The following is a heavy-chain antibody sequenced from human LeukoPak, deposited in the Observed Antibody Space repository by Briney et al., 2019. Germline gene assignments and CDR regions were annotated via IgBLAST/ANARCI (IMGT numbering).Heavy chain of an antibody. CDR2: INWNGGST. Sequence: GGSLRLSCAASGFTFDDYGMSWVRQAPGKGLEWVSGINWNGGSTGYADSVKGRLTTSRDNAKNSLYLQMNSLRAEDTALYYCARDYPLALGCTNGVCFGPGDYWGQGTLVTVSS. CDR3: ARDYPLALGCTNGVCFGPGDY. J-gene: IGHJ4*02. CDR1: GFTFDDYG. D-gene: IGHD2-8*01. V-gene: IGHV3-20*04.